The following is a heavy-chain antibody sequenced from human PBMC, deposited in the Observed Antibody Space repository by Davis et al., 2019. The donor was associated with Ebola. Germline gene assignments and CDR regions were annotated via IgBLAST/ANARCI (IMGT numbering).Heavy chain of an antibody. CDR3: ARGLRFLEWLLLTPGFDY. V-gene: IGHV3-30*02. Sequence: GESLKISCAASGFTFSSYGMHWVRQAPGKGLEWVAFIRYDGGHKFYADSVKGRFTISRDNSKSTLYVQMNSLRVEDAAVYYCARGLRFLEWLLLTPGFDYWGQGTLVTVSS. CDR1: GFTFSSYG. J-gene: IGHJ4*02. D-gene: IGHD3-3*01. CDR2: IRYDGGHK.